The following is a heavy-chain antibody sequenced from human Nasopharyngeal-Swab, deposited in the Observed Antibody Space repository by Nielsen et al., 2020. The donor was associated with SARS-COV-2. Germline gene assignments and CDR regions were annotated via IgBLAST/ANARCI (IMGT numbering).Heavy chain of an antibody. V-gene: IGHV3-21*01. CDR1: GFTFSSYS. D-gene: IGHD1-1*01. CDR2: ISSSSSYI. Sequence: GESLKISCAASGFTFSSYSMNWVRQAPGKGLGWVSSISSSSSYIYYADSVKGRFTISRDNAKNSLYLQMNSLRAEDTAVYYCARWNNWFDPWGQGTLVTVSS. CDR3: ARWNNWFDP. J-gene: IGHJ5*02.